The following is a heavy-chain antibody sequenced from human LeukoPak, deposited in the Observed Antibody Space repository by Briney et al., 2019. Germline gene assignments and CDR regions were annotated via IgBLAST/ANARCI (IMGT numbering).Heavy chain of an antibody. D-gene: IGHD3-10*01. Sequence: PGGSLRLSCAASGFTFSSCEMNWVRQAPGKGLEWLSYISNSGSSKYYADSVRGRFTISRDNAKSSLYLQMNSLRAEDTAVYYCARARVPGELNYWGQGTLVTVSS. CDR1: GFTFSSCE. J-gene: IGHJ4*02. CDR3: ARARVPGELNY. CDR2: ISNSGSSK. V-gene: IGHV3-48*03.